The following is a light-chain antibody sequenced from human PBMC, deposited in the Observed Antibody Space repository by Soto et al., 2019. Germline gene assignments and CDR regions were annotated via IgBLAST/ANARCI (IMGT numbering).Light chain of an antibody. Sequence: EIVLTQSPATLSVCPGASATLSGRASQSVGTNLVWYQHTPGQAPRPVIYGASIRATGIPARFSASGSGTEFTLTISSLQPEDFATYYCQQANSFPITFGQGTRLEIK. CDR3: QQANSFPIT. CDR2: GAS. CDR1: QSVGTN. V-gene: IGKV3-15*01. J-gene: IGKJ5*01.